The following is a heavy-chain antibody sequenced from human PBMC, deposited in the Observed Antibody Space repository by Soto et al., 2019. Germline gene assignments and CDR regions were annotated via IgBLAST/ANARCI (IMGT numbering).Heavy chain of an antibody. Sequence: QLQLQESGPGLVKPSETLSLTCTVSGGSISSSSYYWGWIRKPSGKGLEGIGSIYYSGSTYYNPSLKSRVTISVDTSKNLFSLKLSSVTAADTAVYYCASSYGDYVSYWGQGTLVTVSS. V-gene: IGHV4-39*01. CDR3: ASSYGDYVSY. D-gene: IGHD4-17*01. CDR1: GGSISSSSYY. CDR2: IYYSGST. J-gene: IGHJ4*02.